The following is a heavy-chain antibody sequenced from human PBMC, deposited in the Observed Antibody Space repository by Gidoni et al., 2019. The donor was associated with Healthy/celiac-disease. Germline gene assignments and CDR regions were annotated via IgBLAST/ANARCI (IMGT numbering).Heavy chain of an antibody. V-gene: IGHV4-34*01. D-gene: IGHD2-2*01. CDR2: INHSGST. J-gene: IGHJ6*02. CDR1: GGSFSGYY. CDR3: AFQLLNGMDV. Sequence: QVQLQQWRAGLLKPSETLSPTCAVYGGSFSGYYWSWIRQPPGKGLEWIGEINHSGSTNYNPSLKSRVTISVDTSKNQFSLKLSSVTAADTAVYYCAFQLLNGMDVWGQGTTVTVSS.